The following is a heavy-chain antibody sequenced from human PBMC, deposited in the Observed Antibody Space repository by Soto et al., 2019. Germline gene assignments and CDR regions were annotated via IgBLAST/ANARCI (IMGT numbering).Heavy chain of an antibody. D-gene: IGHD5-18*01. J-gene: IGHJ6*02. Sequence: GGSLRLSCAASGFTFSSYSMNWVRQAPGKGLEWDSYISSSSTIYYADSVKGRFTISRDNAKNSLYLQMNSLRAEDTAVYYCARTESGYSYGFADVWGQGTTVTVSS. CDR1: GFTFSSYS. CDR3: ARTESGYSYGFADV. CDR2: ISSSSTI. V-gene: IGHV3-48*01.